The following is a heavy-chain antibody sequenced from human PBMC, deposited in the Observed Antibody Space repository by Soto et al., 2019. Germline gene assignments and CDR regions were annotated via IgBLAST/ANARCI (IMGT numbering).Heavy chain of an antibody. D-gene: IGHD2-15*01. Sequence: QVQLVQSGAEVKKPGASVKVSCKASGYTFTTHGISWVRQVPGQGLEWMGWVRGDNGHTNYAQSIQGRVTMTTDTSTNTAYMELRSLRSDDTAVHYCARDLGYCRSGTCYREWFDPWGQGTLVTVSS. CDR3: ARDLGYCRSGTCYREWFDP. CDR2: VRGDNGHT. J-gene: IGHJ5*02. CDR1: GYTFTTHG. V-gene: IGHV1-18*01.